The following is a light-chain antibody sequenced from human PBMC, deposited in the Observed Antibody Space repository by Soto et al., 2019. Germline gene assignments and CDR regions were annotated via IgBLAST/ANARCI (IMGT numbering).Light chain of an antibody. J-gene: IGLJ1*01. Sequence: QSVLTQPASVSGSPGQSITVSCTGTRSDVGAYDFVFWYQQHPDKAPKLMIYEVRNRPSGVSNRFSGSKSVNTATLTISGLQAEDEADYYCSSYTTSSARVFGTGTKVTVL. V-gene: IGLV2-14*03. CDR3: SSYTTSSARV. CDR1: RSDVGAYDF. CDR2: EVR.